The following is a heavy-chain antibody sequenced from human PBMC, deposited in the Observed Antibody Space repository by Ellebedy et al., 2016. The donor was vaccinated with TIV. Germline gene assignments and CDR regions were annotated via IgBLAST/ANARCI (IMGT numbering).Heavy chain of an antibody. CDR3: ARIAFGDFTFDY. CDR1: GGSIGDYY. J-gene: IGHJ4*02. D-gene: IGHD4-17*01. Sequence: SETLSLTCTVSGGSIGDYYWNWIRQSPGKGLEWIGFGHYSGATYYSPSLRSRVTVTVDASRNQFSLKLSSVTAADTAIYYCARIAFGDFTFDYWGQGTLVTVSS. V-gene: IGHV4-59*01. CDR2: GHYSGAT.